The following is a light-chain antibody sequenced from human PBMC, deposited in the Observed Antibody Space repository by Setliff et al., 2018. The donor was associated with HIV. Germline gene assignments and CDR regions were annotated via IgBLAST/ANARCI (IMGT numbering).Light chain of an antibody. Sequence: QSALTQPASVSGSPGQSITISCTGTSSDVGTYNLVSWYQQHPGKAPKVMIYDVSNRPSGVSNRFSGSKSGNTASLTISGLQAEDEADYYCNSYTSSTTQVFGTGTKVTVL. CDR3: NSYTSSTTQV. CDR2: DVS. CDR1: SSDVGTYNL. J-gene: IGLJ1*01. V-gene: IGLV2-14*02.